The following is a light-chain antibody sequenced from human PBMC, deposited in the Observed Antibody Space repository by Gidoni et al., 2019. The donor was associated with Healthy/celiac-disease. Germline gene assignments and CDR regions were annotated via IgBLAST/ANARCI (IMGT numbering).Light chain of an antibody. Sequence: IVLTPSPGTLSLSPGESATLSCRASQSVSSSYLAWYQQKPGQAPRPLLYGASSRATGIPERFSGSGSGTDFTLTISRLEPEDFAVYYCQQYGSSPWTFGQGTKVEIK. J-gene: IGKJ1*01. CDR2: GAS. CDR1: QSVSSSY. CDR3: QQYGSSPWT. V-gene: IGKV3-20*01.